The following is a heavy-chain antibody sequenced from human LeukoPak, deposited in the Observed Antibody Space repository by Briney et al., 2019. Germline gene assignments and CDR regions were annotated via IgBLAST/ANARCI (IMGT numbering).Heavy chain of an antibody. D-gene: IGHD3-16*02. Sequence: GGSLRPSCAASGFTFSSYGMHWVRQAPGKGLEWVAVISNDGSNTYYADSVKGRLTISRDNSKNTLYPQVTSLRAEDTAVYYCAGWVIPGYYNYYGMDVWGQGTTVTVSS. V-gene: IGHV3-30*03. CDR3: AGWVIPGYYNYYGMDV. J-gene: IGHJ6*02. CDR1: GFTFSSYG. CDR2: ISNDGSNT.